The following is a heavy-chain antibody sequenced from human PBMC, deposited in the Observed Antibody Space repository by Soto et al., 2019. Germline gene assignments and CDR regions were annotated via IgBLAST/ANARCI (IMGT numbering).Heavy chain of an antibody. CDR2: VNPIVGMS. D-gene: IGHD3-10*01. CDR3: ATSYGSGSTHFDS. J-gene: IGHJ4*02. Sequence: QVQLVQSGAEVKKPGSSVKVSCTASGGTFNSYTLNWVRQAPGQRLEWVGRVNPIVGMSSSASKFQGRVTMTAYKPTSKAYMDLTGLKSEDTAVYYGATSYGSGSTHFDSWGQGTLVTVSS. CDR1: GGTFNSYT. V-gene: IGHV1-69*02.